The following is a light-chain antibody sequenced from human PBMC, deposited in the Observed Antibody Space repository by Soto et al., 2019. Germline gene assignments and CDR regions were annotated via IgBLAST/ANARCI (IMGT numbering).Light chain of an antibody. CDR1: QSVSSN. J-gene: IGKJ1*01. Sequence: EIVMTQSPATLSVSPGERATLSCRASQSVSSNLAWYQQKPGQAPRLLIYGASTRATGIPARFSGSGSGTECTLTISSLQSEDFAVYYCQQYSETFGQGTKVDIK. CDR3: QQYSET. V-gene: IGKV3-15*01. CDR2: GAS.